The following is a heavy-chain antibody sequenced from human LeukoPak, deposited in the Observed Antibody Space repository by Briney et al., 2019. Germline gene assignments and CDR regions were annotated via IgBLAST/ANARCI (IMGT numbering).Heavy chain of an antibody. V-gene: IGHV3-48*04. CDR3: AKDHGEPSFDY. CDR1: GFPFTLYN. Sequence: GGSLRLSCEVSGFPFTLYNMNWVRQAPGKGLEWLSYISSSTNTIYYADSVKGRFTISRDNAKNSLYLQMNGLGAEDTAVYYCAKDHGEPSFDYWGQGTLVTVSS. J-gene: IGHJ4*02. D-gene: IGHD3-10*01. CDR2: ISSSTNTI.